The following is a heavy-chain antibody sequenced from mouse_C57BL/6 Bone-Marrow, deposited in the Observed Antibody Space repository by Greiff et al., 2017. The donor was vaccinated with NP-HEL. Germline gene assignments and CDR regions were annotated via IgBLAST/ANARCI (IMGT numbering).Heavy chain of an antibody. CDR1: GFTFSDYG. D-gene: IGHD2-1*01. Sequence: EVMLVESGGGLVKPGGSLKLSCAASGFTFSDYGMHWVRQAPEKGLEWVAYISSGSSTIYYADTVKGRFTISRDNAKNTLFLQMTLLRSEDTAMYYCARHGNYVGFAYWGQGTLVTVSA. CDR3: ARHGNYVGFAY. V-gene: IGHV5-17*01. J-gene: IGHJ3*01. CDR2: ISSGSSTI.